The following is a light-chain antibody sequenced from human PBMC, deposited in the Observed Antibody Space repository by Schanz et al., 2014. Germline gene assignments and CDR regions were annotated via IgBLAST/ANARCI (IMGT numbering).Light chain of an antibody. CDR3: QSYDSSLSVVV. CDR1: SSNIGAGYD. CDR2: TNI. J-gene: IGLJ2*01. V-gene: IGLV1-40*01. Sequence: QSVLTQPSSVSGAPGQRVTISCTGSSSNIGAGYDVHWYQQPPGAAPKLLMFTNIHRPAGVPDRFSGSKSGTSASLAISGLQAEDEAYYYCQSYDSSLSVVVFGGGTKLTVL.